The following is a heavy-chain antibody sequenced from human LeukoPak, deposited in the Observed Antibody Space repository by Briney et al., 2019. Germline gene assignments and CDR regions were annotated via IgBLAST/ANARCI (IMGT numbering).Heavy chain of an antibody. CDR3: AKDRYYYDSSPFDP. V-gene: IGHV3-48*01. D-gene: IGHD3-22*01. J-gene: IGHJ5*02. Sequence: GGSLRLSCAASGFTFSDYSMNWVRQAPGKGLEDLSFINSDGKTTWYADSVKGRFTASRDNAKNSLYLQMNSLRAEDTAVYYCAKDRYYYDSSPFDPWGQGTLVTVSS. CDR2: INSDGKTT. CDR1: GFTFSDYS.